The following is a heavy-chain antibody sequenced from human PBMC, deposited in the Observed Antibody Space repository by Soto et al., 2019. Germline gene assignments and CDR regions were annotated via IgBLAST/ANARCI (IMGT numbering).Heavy chain of an antibody. CDR3: ARGPYSSSSTPFDY. J-gene: IGHJ4*02. CDR2: IYSGDST. Sequence: GGSLRLSCAASGFTVSSNYMSWVRQAPGKGLEWVSVIYSGDSTYYADSVRGRFTISRDNSNNTVFLQMNTLRAEDTAVYYCARGPYSSSSTPFDYWGQGTLVTVSS. V-gene: IGHV3-53*01. D-gene: IGHD6-6*01. CDR1: GFTVSSNY.